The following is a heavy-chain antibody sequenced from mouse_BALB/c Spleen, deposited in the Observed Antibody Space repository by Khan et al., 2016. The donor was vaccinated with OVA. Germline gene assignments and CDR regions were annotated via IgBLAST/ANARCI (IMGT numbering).Heavy chain of an antibody. Sequence: EVELAESGPSLVKPSQTLSLTCSVTGDSITSGYWNWIRKFPGNKLEYMGYISYSGNTYYNPSLKSRISITRDTSKNQNYLQLNSVTTEDTATYDCACELRGFAYWGQGTLVTVSA. V-gene: IGHV3-8*02. CDR3: ACELRGFAY. CDR2: ISYSGNT. D-gene: IGHD1-1*01. CDR1: GDSITSGY. J-gene: IGHJ3*01.